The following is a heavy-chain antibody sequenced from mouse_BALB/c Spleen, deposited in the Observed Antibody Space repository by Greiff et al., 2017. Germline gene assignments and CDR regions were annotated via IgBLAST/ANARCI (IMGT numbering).Heavy chain of an antibody. V-gene: IGHV14-3*02. Sequence: EVQLQQSGAELVKPGASVKLSCTASGFNIKDTYMHWVKQRPEQGLEWIGRIDPANGNTKYDPKFQGKATITADTSSNTAYLQLSSLTSEDTAVYYGARYNYYGSTPLTYWVQGSLVTVAA. CDR3: ARYNYYGSTPLTY. CDR1: GFNIKDTY. CDR2: IDPANGNT. D-gene: IGHD1-1*01. J-gene: IGHJ3*01.